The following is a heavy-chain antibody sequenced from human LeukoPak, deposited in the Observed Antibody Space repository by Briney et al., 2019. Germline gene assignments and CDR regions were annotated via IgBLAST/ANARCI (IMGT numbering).Heavy chain of an antibody. D-gene: IGHD3-9*01. CDR1: GFIFRNYA. CDR3: AKNGRDDHDKYFFDF. CDR2: ISGSGVGT. Sequence: GGPLRLSCAGSGFIFRNYAMSWVRQAPGMGLEWVSAISGSGVGTNYADSVKGRFTIFRDNSKNTLYLQMNSLRAEDTAVYYCAKNGRDDHDKYFFDFWGQGTQVTVSS. J-gene: IGHJ4*02. V-gene: IGHV3-23*01.